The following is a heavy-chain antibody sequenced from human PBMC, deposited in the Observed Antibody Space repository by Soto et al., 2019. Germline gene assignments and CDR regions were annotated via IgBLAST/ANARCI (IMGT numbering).Heavy chain of an antibody. J-gene: IGHJ4*02. Sequence: QVQLVESGGCVVQPGRSLRLSCLVSGLTISSHTIDWVGQAPGKRLEGVAILLYDGTNKYYADSVKGRFPISRDNSKNTVYLKMGSLTSEDTAVYYCARAGAEAGSAPDYWGQGTLVTVSS. V-gene: IGHV3-30-3*01. CDR1: GLTISSHT. CDR3: ARAGAEAGSAPDY. CDR2: LLYDGTNK. D-gene: IGHD6-13*01.